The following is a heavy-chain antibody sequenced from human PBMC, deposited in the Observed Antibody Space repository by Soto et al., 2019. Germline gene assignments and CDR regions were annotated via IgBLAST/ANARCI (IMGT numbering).Heavy chain of an antibody. CDR2: VSAYNGNT. Sequence: GSVKLSSKCCRYPFTSYGMSLVRQAPGQGLEWMGWVSAYNGNTNYAQKLQGRVTMTTDTSTSTAYMELSSLGSDDTAVYYCARGKPEFDYWGRGTMVSLCS. V-gene: IGHV1-18*04. J-gene: IGHJ4*02. CDR3: ARGKPEFDY. CDR1: RYPFTSYG.